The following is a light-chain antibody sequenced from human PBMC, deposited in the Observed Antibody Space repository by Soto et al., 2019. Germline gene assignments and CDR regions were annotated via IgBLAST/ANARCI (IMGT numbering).Light chain of an antibody. CDR1: QNIRNY. Sequence: DIQMTQSPSSLSASVGDRVTITCRASQNIRNYLNWYQQKPGKAPNLLIYGASSLQGGVPSRFSGSGSETDFTLTINNLQPEDFATYYCQQSYTAVFAFGPGTKVDIK. CDR3: QQSYTAVFA. V-gene: IGKV1-39*01. J-gene: IGKJ3*01. CDR2: GAS.